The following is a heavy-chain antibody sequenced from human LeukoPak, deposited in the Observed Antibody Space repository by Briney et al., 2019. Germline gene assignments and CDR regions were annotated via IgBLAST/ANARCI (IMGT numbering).Heavy chain of an antibody. J-gene: IGHJ4*02. CDR1: GGSISSSSYY. CDR3: ARGGWNSSSWYGTYYFDY. Sequence: SETLSLTCTVSGGSISSSSYYWGWIRQPPGKGLEWIGSIYYSGSTYYNPSLKSRVTISVYTSKNQFSLKLSSVTAADTAVYYCARGGWNSSSWYGTYYFDYWGQGTLVTVSS. D-gene: IGHD6-13*01. CDR2: IYYSGST. V-gene: IGHV4-39*07.